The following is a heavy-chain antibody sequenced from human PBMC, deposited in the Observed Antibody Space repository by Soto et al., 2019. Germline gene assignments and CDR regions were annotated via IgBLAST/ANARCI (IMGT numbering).Heavy chain of an antibody. V-gene: IGHV1-46*03. Sequence: DSLKVSCNASGYTCTCYYMHWVLQAPGQGLEWMGIINPSGGSTSYAQKFQGRVTMTRDTSTSTVYMELSSLRSEDTAVSYCAREAVDSSSYHSSIYFDYWG. CDR2: INPSGGST. D-gene: IGHD3-22*01. CDR1: GYTCTCYY. J-gene: IGHJ4*01. CDR3: AREAVDSSSYHSSIYFDY.